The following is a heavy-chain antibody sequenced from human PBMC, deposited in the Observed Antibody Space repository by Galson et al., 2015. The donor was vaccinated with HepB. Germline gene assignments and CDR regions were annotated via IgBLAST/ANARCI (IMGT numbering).Heavy chain of an antibody. Sequence: SLRLSCAASGFTFSGSAMHWVRQASGKGLEWVGRIKSKTDGGATDYAAPVKGRFTISRDDSKNTLYLQMNSLKTEDTAVYYCIPAFGGVIALGVWGQGTLVTVSS. CDR3: IPAFGGVIALGV. V-gene: IGHV3-15*07. J-gene: IGHJ4*02. CDR2: IKSKTDGGAT. CDR1: GFTFSGSA. D-gene: IGHD3-16*02.